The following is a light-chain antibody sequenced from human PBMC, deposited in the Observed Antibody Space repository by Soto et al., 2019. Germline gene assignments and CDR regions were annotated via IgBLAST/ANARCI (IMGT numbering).Light chain of an antibody. J-gene: IGLJ3*02. Sequence: QAVVTQASSLTVSPGGTITLTCGSSTGAVTSGHHPYWLQQKPGQAPRSLIYDTSNKQSWTPARFSGSLLGGKAALTLSGAQPEDEADYYCMLTYSGPWVFGGGTKLTVL. V-gene: IGLV7-46*01. CDR3: MLTYSGPWV. CDR2: DTS. CDR1: TGAVTSGHH.